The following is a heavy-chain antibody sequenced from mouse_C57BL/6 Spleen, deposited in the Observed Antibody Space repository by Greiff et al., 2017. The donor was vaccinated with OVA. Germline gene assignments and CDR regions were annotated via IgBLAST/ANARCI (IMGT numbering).Heavy chain of an antibody. D-gene: IGHD2-4*01. J-gene: IGHJ4*01. CDR2: ISSGSSTI. CDR3: ANDYDEAMDY. Sequence: EVKVEESGGGLVKPGGSLKLSCAASGFTFSDYGMHWVRQAPEKGLEWVAYISSGSSTIYYADTVKGRFTISRDNAKNTLFLQMTSLRSEDTAMYYCANDYDEAMDYWGKGTSVTVSS. CDR1: GFTFSDYG. V-gene: IGHV5-17*01.